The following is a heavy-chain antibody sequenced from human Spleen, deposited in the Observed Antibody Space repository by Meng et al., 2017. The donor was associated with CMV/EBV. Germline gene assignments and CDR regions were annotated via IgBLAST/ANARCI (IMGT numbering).Heavy chain of an antibody. CDR2: IKSKTDGGTT. Sequence: GESLKISCTASGFTFGDYAMSWVRQAPGKGLEWVGRIKSKTDGGTTDYAAPVKGRFTISRDNAKNTLYLQMNSLRAEDTAVYYCVRNDYVMYFDYWGQGTLVTVSS. V-gene: IGHV3-15*05. CDR3: VRNDYVMYFDY. CDR1: GFTFGDYA. D-gene: IGHD3-16*01. J-gene: IGHJ4*02.